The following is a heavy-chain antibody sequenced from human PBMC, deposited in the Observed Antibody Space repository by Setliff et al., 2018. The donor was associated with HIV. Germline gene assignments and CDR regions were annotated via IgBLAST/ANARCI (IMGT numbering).Heavy chain of an antibody. CDR1: GYFISNGYY. CDR2: IYQNGNT. D-gene: IGHD3-22*01. CDR3: ARQAWHYDRDGYFIDY. V-gene: IGHV4-38-2*02. Sequence: KASETLSLTCSVSGYFISNGYYWGWIRQPPGKGLEWVGTIYQNGNTYYSPSLESRVSVSMDMSRNQSSVKLNSATAADTAVYYCARQAWHYDRDGYFIDYWGQGKLVTVSS. J-gene: IGHJ4*02.